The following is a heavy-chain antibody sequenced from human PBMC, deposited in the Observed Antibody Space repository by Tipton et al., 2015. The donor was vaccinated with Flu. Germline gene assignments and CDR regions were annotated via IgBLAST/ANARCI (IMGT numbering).Heavy chain of an antibody. Sequence: QLVQSGAVVKKSGESLKISCKGSGYSFPTYWIGWVRQLPGKGLEWMGMIYPGDSDARYSPSFQGQVTMSVDKSIDTAYLQWSSLKPSDSAMYFCARREFFGGNPYHLDYWGQGTLVSVSS. J-gene: IGHJ4*02. V-gene: IGHV5-51*01. CDR3: ARREFFGGNPYHLDY. CDR2: IYPGDSDA. D-gene: IGHD1-14*01. CDR1: GYSFPTYW.